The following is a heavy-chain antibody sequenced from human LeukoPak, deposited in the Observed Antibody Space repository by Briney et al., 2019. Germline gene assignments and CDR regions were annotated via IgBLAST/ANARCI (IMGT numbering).Heavy chain of an antibody. V-gene: IGHV4-59*12. CDR1: GGSISSYY. CDR2: IYYSGST. D-gene: IGHD5-18*01. J-gene: IGHJ4*02. Sequence: NPSETLSLTCTVSGGSISSYYWSWIRQPPGKGLEWIGYIYYSGSTNYNPSLKSRVTISVDRSKNQFSLKLSSVTAADTAVYYCAGYSYGFDYWGQGTLVTVSS. CDR3: AGYSYGFDY.